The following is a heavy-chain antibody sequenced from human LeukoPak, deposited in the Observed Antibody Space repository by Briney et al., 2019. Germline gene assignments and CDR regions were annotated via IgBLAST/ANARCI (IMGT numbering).Heavy chain of an antibody. J-gene: IGHJ3*02. CDR1: GYTFTSYA. D-gene: IGHD2-2*01. CDR3: ARVYCSSTSCYHAFDI. CDR2: INAGNGNT. V-gene: IGHV1-3*01. Sequence: GASVKVSCKASGYTFTSYAMHWVRQAPGQRLEWMGWINAGNGNTKYSQKFQGRVTITGDTSASTAYMELSSLRSEDTAVYYCARVYCSSTSCYHAFDIWGQGTMVTVSS.